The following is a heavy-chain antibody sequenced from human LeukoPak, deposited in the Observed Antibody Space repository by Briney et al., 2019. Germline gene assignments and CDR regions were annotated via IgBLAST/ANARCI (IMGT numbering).Heavy chain of an antibody. CDR3: ARDTQKGWLHGRTGAFDI. D-gene: IGHD5-24*01. Sequence: PSETLSLTCTVSGGSISSYYWSWIRQPAGKGLEWIGRIYSSGSTNYNPSLKSRVTMSVATSKNQFSLKLSSVTAADTAVYYCARDTQKGWLHGRTGAFDIWGQGTMVTVSS. CDR1: GGSISSYY. V-gene: IGHV4-4*07. CDR2: IYSSGST. J-gene: IGHJ3*02.